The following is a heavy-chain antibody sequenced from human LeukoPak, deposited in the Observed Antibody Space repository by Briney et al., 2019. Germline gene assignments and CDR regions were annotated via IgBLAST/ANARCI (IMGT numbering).Heavy chain of an antibody. CDR3: ARGPLGDAFDI. J-gene: IGHJ3*02. V-gene: IGHV4-59*01. CDR1: GGSISSYY. Sequence: SETLSLTCTVSGGSISSYYWSWVRQPPGKGLEWVGDIYYSGSTNYNPSLKSRVTISVDTSKNQFSLKLSSVTAADTAVYYCARGPLGDAFDIWGQGTMVTVSS. CDR2: IYYSGST.